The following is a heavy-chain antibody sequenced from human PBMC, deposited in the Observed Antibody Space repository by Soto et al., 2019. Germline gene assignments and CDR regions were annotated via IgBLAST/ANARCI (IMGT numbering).Heavy chain of an antibody. CDR3: ATSAAAPGNY. CDR1: GFTFSSYE. Sequence: GGSLRLSCAASGFTFSSYEMNWVRQAPGKGLEWVANIKQDGSDKYYVDSVKGRFTISRDNAKNSLYLQMNSLRAEDTAVYYCATSAAAPGNYWGQGTLVTVSS. CDR2: IKQDGSDK. J-gene: IGHJ4*02. D-gene: IGHD6-13*01. V-gene: IGHV3-7*01.